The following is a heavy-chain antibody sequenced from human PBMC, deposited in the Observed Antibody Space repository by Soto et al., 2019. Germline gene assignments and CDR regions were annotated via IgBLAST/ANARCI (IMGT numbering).Heavy chain of an antibody. Sequence: GGSLRLSRAVSGFTVSTNYMSWVRQAPGKGLEWVSVIYSGGSTYSADSVKGRFTISRDISKNTLYLQMNSLRVEDTAVYYCELYVVGSTAGSFDIWCQATMVTVS. V-gene: IGHV3-66*01. D-gene: IGHD2-15*01. CDR3: ELYVVGSTAGSFDI. CDR1: GFTVSTNY. CDR2: IYSGGST. J-gene: IGHJ3*02.